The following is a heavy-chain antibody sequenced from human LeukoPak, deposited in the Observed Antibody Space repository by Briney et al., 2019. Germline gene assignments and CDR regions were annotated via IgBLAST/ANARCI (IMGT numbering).Heavy chain of an antibody. V-gene: IGHV4-38-2*01. CDR1: GFTFDDYG. J-gene: IGHJ4*02. Sequence: PGGSLRLSCAASGFTFDDYGMSWVRQAPGKGLEWIGSIYHSGSTYYNPSLKSRVTISVDTSKNQFSLKLSSVTAADTAVYYCARADPEGVDWGQGTLVTVSS. CDR3: ARADPEGVD. D-gene: IGHD2-15*01. CDR2: IYHSGST.